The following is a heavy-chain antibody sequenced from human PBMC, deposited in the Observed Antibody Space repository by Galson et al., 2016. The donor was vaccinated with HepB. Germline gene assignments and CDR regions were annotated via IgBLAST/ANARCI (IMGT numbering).Heavy chain of an antibody. V-gene: IGHV1-3*01. CDR2: INAANGNT. Sequence: SVKVSCKASGYTFTSYAIHWVRQAPGQRLEWMGWINAANGNTKYSQKFQGRVTTTRDASATTAYMELSSLRSEDTAVYHCARGRNGMDVWGQGTTVTVSS. CDR3: ARGRNGMDV. CDR1: GYTFTSYA. J-gene: IGHJ6*02. D-gene: IGHD1-14*01.